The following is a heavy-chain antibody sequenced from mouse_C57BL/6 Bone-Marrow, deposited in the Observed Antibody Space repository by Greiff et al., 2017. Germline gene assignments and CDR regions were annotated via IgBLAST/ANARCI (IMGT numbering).Heavy chain of an antibody. CDR1: GYTFTSYW. Sequence: QVQLQQPGAELVKPGASVKLSCKASGYTFTSYWMQWVKQRPGQGLEWIGEIDPSDSYTNYNQKFKGKATLTVDTSSSTAYMQLSSLTSEDSAVYYCARSVYYGSSSLNGYFDVGGTGTTVTVPS. J-gene: IGHJ1*03. D-gene: IGHD1-1*01. V-gene: IGHV1-50*01. CDR2: IDPSDSYT. CDR3: ARSVYYGSSSLNGYFDV.